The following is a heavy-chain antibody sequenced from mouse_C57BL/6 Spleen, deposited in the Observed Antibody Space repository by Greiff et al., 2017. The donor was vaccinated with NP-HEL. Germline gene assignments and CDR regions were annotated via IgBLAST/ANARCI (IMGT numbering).Heavy chain of an antibody. CDR3: ARLGTTETSDY. D-gene: IGHD1-1*01. CDR2: INPGSGGT. Sequence: VQLQQSGAELVRPGTSVKVSCKASGYAFTNYLIEWVEQRPGQGLEWIGVINPGSGGTNYNEKFKGKATLTADKSSSTAYMQLSSLTSEDSAVYFCARLGTTETSDYWGQGTTLTVSS. CDR1: GYAFTNYL. V-gene: IGHV1-54*01. J-gene: IGHJ2*01.